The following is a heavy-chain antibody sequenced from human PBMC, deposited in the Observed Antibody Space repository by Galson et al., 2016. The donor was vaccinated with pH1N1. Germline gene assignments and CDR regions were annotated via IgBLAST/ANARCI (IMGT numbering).Heavy chain of an antibody. CDR1: GASLDDYY. J-gene: IGHJ3*02. CDR3: ARARPTWDLLADAFDI. V-gene: IGHV4-4*08. CDR2: VNPSGST. D-gene: IGHD1-26*01. Sequence: ETLSLTCSVSGASLDDYYWSWIRQPPGKGLEWIGEVNPSGSTNYNPSLKGRFTISLDTSKSQFSLKLSSVTAADTAVYYCARARPTWDLLADAFDIWGQGTVVTVSS.